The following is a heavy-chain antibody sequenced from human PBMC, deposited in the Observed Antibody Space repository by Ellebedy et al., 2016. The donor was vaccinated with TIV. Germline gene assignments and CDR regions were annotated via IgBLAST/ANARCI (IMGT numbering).Heavy chain of an antibody. J-gene: IGHJ3*02. CDR1: GFTFSSYA. Sequence: GGSLRLSXAASGFTFSSYAMSWVRQAPGKGLEWVSAISGSGGSTYYADSAKGRCTISRDKSKNTVYLHLNSLRAEDTAVYYCATRHYGGFDIWGQGTKVTVSS. D-gene: IGHD2-21*01. CDR3: ATRHYGGFDI. CDR2: ISGSGGST. V-gene: IGHV3-23*01.